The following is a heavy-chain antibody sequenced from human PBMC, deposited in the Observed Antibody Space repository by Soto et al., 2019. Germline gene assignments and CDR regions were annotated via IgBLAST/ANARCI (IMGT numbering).Heavy chain of an antibody. D-gene: IGHD5-18*01. J-gene: IGHJ4*02. V-gene: IGHV3-23*01. CDR3: ARYIRGPTVFYFDF. Sequence: GGSLRLSCAASGFTFSSYAMTWVRQAPGKGLEWVSVITYNGDNTYYADSVKGRFTISRDNFKDTVHLQMNSLRAEDTAVYYCARYIRGPTVFYFDFWGPGVLVTVSS. CDR2: ITYNGDNT. CDR1: GFTFSSYA.